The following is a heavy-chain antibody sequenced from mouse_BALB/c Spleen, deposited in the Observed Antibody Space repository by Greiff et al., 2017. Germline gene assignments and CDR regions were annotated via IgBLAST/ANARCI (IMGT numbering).Heavy chain of an antibody. CDR2: ISSGGST. CDR1: GFTFSSYA. CDR3: ARGRAWFAY. V-gene: IGHV5-6-5*01. J-gene: IGHJ3*01. Sequence: DVKLVESGGGLVKPGGSLKLSCAASGFTFSSYAMSWVRQTPEKRLEWVASISSGGSTYYPDSVKGRFTISRDNARNILYLQMSSLRSEDTAMYYCARGRAWFAYWGQGTLVTVSA.